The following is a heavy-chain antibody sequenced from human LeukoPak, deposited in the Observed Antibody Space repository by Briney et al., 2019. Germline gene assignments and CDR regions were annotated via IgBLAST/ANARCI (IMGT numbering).Heavy chain of an antibody. J-gene: IGHJ6*03. CDR1: GGTFSSYA. CDR2: IIPIFGTA. Sequence: SVKVSCKASGGTFSSYAISWVRQAPGQGLEWMGGIIPIFGTANYAQKFQGRVTITADESTSTAYMELSSLRSEDTAVYYCARDEPLRFLEWLSGYYYYMDVWGKGTTVTVS. D-gene: IGHD3-3*01. CDR3: ARDEPLRFLEWLSGYYYYMDV. V-gene: IGHV1-69*13.